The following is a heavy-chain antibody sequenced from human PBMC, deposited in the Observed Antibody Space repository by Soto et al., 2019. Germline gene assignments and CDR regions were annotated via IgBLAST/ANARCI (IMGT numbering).Heavy chain of an antibody. V-gene: IGHV4-4*02. J-gene: IGHJ4*02. CDR3: ARRPGGLSHKISSPDY. Sequence: QVQLQESGPGQVKPSGTLTLTCAVSGASINSDAWWAWVRPPPGKVQECSGDIFYSGSDKYNPSLKTRVTISLDKDKNPFSLNLHSVTAADTDLYYCARRPGGLSHKISSPDYWGRGTLVTVSS. CDR1: GASINSDAW. CDR2: IFYSGSD.